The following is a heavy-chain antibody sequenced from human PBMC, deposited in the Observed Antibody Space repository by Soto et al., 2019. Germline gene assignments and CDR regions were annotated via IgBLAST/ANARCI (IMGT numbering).Heavy chain of an antibody. Sequence: PGGSLRLSCAASGFTFTNAWINWVRQAPGKGLEWVGRIKSKTDGGTTDYAEPVKGRFAISRDDSNNMVYLQMYSLKIEDTAVFYCTTDSYSTIIIVRFDYWGHGTLVTVSS. V-gene: IGHV3-15*07. CDR3: TTDSYSTIIIVRFDY. D-gene: IGHD3-22*01. CDR1: GFTFTNAW. CDR2: IKSKTDGGTT. J-gene: IGHJ4*01.